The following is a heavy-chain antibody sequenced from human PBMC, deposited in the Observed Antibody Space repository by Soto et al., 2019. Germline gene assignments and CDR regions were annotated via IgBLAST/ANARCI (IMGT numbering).Heavy chain of an antibody. CDR2: ISGSGDGT. Sequence: VQLLESGGGVVQRGGSLRLSCAASGFTVGSHAMSWVRQAPGKGLEWVSSISGSGDGTYYGDSVKGRFTISRDSSSSTLYLQMDNLRGEDTAVYFCTRSRRSILMVYGFGGMDVWGQGTTVTASS. CDR3: TRSRRSILMVYGFGGMDV. V-gene: IGHV3-23*01. J-gene: IGHJ6*02. D-gene: IGHD2-8*01. CDR1: GFTVGSHA.